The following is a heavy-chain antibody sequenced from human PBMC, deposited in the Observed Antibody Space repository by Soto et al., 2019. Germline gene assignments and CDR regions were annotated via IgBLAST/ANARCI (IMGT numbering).Heavy chain of an antibody. CDR1: GFTFSSYG. CDR3: AKDLLRPGRAYGMDV. D-gene: IGHD6-25*01. CDR2: ISYDGSNK. J-gene: IGHJ6*02. Sequence: QVQLVESGGGVVQPGRSLRLSCAASGFTFSSYGMHWVRQAPGKGLEWVAVISYDGSNKYYADSVKGRFTISRDNSKKTLFLQMTSLRAEDTAVYYCAKDLLRPGRAYGMDVWGQGTTVTVSS. V-gene: IGHV3-30*18.